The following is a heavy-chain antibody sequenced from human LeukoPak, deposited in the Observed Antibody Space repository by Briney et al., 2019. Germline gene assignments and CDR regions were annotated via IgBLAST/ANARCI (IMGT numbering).Heavy chain of an antibody. CDR2: IYHSGST. J-gene: IGHJ2*01. Sequence: SQTLSLTCAVSGGSISSGGYSWSWIRQPPGKGLEWIGYIYHSGSTYYNPSLKSRVTISVDRSKNQFSLKLSSVTAADTAVYYCARESLEWSSGWYFDLWGRGTLVTVSS. CDR3: ARESLEWSSGWYFDL. D-gene: IGHD3-3*01. V-gene: IGHV4-30-2*01. CDR1: GGSISSGGYS.